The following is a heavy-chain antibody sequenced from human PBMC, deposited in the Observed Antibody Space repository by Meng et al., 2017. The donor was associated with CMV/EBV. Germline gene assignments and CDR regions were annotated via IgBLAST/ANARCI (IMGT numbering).Heavy chain of an antibody. J-gene: IGHJ5*02. Sequence: SETLSLTCTVSGGSISSSSYYWGWIRQPPGKGLEWIGSIYYSGGTYYNPSLKSRVTISVDTSKNQFSLKLSSVTAADTAVYYCARGHGGIFGVVIGGDWFDPWGQGTLVTVSS. CDR3: ARGHGGIFGVVIGGDWFDP. D-gene: IGHD3-3*01. CDR1: GGSISSSSYY. V-gene: IGHV4-39*07. CDR2: IYYSGGT.